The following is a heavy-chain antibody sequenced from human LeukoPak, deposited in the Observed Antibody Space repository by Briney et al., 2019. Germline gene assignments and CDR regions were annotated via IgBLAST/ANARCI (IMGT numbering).Heavy chain of an antibody. Sequence: GESLKISCKGSGYSFTSYWIGWVRQMPGKGLEWMGIIYPGDSDTRYSSSFQGQVTISADKSFSTAYLQWSNLKASDTAMYYCARSAAPEWGTRDYFDYWGQGTLATVSS. CDR3: ARSAAPEWGTRDYFDY. J-gene: IGHJ4*02. CDR2: IYPGDSDT. D-gene: IGHD3-16*01. V-gene: IGHV5-51*01. CDR1: GYSFTSYW.